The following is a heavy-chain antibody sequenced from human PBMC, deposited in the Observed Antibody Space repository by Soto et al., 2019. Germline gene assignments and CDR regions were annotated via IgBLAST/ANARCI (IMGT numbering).Heavy chain of an antibody. CDR2: ISYDGSNK. V-gene: IGHV3-30-3*01. J-gene: IGHJ6*02. CDR1: GFTFSSYA. CDR3: ARVEGWIAVAGRYGMDV. Sequence: GGSLRLSCAASGFTFSSYAMHWARQAPGKGLEWVAVISYDGSNKYYADSVKGRFTISRDNSKNTLYLQMNSLRAEDTAVYYCARVEGWIAVAGRYGMDVWGQGTTVTVSS. D-gene: IGHD6-19*01.